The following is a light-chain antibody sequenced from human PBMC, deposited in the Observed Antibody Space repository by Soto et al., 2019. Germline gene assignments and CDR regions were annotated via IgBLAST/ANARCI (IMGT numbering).Light chain of an antibody. CDR2: EVS. V-gene: IGLV2-8*01. CDR3: SLYTSDSTYV. J-gene: IGLJ1*01. CDR1: SSDVGGYNF. Sequence: QSVLTQPPSASGSPGQSVTISCTGTSSDVGGYNFVSWYQQHPGKAPKLMIYEVSKRPSGVPDRFPGSKSGNTASPTVSGLQAEDEAEYYCSLYTSDSTYVFGTGTKVTVL.